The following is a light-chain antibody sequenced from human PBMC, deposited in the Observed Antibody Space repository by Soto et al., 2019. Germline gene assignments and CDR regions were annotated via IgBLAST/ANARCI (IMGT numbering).Light chain of an antibody. CDR2: DAS. V-gene: IGKV3-15*01. CDR1: QRISRN. J-gene: IGKJ1*01. CDR3: QQYNNWPPWT. Sequence: EIVLTQSPATLSVSPGESAPLSCLASQRISRNLAWYQQKPGQAPRLLIYDASTRATAIPARFSGSGSETEFTLTISSLQSEDSAVYYCQQYNNWPPWTFGQGTKVDIK.